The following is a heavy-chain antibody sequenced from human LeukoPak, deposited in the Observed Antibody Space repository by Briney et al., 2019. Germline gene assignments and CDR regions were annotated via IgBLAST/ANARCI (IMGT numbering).Heavy chain of an antibody. J-gene: IGHJ1*01. D-gene: IGHD4-4*01. CDR2: ISYDGSNK. Sequence: GGSLRLSCAASGFTFSSYGMHWVRQAPGKGLECVAVISYDGSNKYYADSVKGRFTISRDNSKNTLYLQMNSLRAEDTAVYYCAKETHDYSLLGYFQHWGQGTLVTVSS. V-gene: IGHV3-30*18. CDR3: AKETHDYSLLGYFQH. CDR1: GFTFSSYG.